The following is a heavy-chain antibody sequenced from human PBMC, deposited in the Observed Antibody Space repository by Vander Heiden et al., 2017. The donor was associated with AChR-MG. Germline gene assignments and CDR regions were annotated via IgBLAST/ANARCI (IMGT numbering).Heavy chain of an antibody. CDR1: GGSFSAYY. V-gene: IGHV4-34*01. J-gene: IGHJ6*03. D-gene: IGHD3-10*01. Sequence: QVQLQQWGAGLLKPSETLSLTCAVYGGSFSAYYWSWIRQPPGKGLEWIGEINHSGSTNYNPALKSRVTISVDTSKSQFSLKLRSVTAADTAVYYFARAGTNDYNCMDVWGKGTTVTVSS. CDR2: INHSGST. CDR3: ARAGTNDYNCMDV.